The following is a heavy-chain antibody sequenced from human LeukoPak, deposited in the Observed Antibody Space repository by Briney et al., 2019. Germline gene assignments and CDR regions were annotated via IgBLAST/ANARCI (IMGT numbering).Heavy chain of an antibody. Sequence: SVNVSCKASGGTFSSYAISWVRQAPGQGLKWMGGIIPIFGTANYAQKFQGRVTITADESTSTAYMELSSLRSEDTAVYYCAREASIVGVYWFDPWGQGTLVTVSS. CDR2: IIPIFGTA. J-gene: IGHJ5*02. CDR1: GGTFSSYA. V-gene: IGHV1-69*01. D-gene: IGHD1-26*01. CDR3: AREASIVGVYWFDP.